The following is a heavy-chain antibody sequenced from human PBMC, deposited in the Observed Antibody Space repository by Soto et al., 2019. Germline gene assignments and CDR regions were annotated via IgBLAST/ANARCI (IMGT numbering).Heavy chain of an antibody. V-gene: IGHV4-39*01. J-gene: IGHJ5*02. CDR2: IFFSGNT. CDR1: WCSLSSSNYY. CDR3: ARHLALRSTFKYWVDP. Sequence: PETLSLTGTGPWCSLSSSNYYCVLVRSPPGKGLEWIGSIFFSGNTYYNPSLKSRVIISVDTSKNQFSLKLSSVTAADTAVYDGARHLALRSTFKYWVDPWGQGTLVTFS. D-gene: IGHD1-26*01.